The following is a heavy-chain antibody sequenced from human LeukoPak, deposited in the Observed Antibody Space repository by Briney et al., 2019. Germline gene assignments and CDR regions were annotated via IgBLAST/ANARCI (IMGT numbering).Heavy chain of an antibody. Sequence: PSETLSLTCNVSGSSMRSYYWSWIRQTPGKGLEWIGYIYYSGSVTTRYNPSLQSRVSISLDTSKSQFSLKLNSMTAADTSIYYCARRPFKAVLGAISNEYSYYGMDVWGQGTTVTVSS. CDR1: GSSMRSYY. V-gene: IGHV4-59*08. J-gene: IGHJ6*02. CDR3: ARRPFKAVLGAISNEYSYYGMDV. CDR2: IYYSGSVTT. D-gene: IGHD2-2*01.